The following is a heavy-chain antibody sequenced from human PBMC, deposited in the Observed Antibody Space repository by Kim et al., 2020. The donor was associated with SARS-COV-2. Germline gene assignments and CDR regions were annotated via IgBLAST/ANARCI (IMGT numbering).Heavy chain of an antibody. Sequence: YSRKFQGRVTITRDTSASTAYMELSSLRSEDTAVYYCARVDTAMVTAFDIWGQGTMVTVSS. D-gene: IGHD5-18*01. J-gene: IGHJ3*02. V-gene: IGHV1-3*01. CDR3: ARVDTAMVTAFDI.